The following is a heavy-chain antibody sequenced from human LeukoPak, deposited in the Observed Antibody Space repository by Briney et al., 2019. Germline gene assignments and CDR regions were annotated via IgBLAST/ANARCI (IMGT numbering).Heavy chain of an antibody. D-gene: IGHD3-3*01. V-gene: IGHV4-39*01. CDR3: ASYDFWSGPTHPRFDY. Sequence: SETLSLTCTVSGGSISSSSYYWGWIRQPPGKGLEWIGSIYYSGSTYYNPSLKSRVTISVDTSKNQFSLELSSVTAADTAVYYCASYDFWSGPTHPRFDYWGQGTLVTVSS. J-gene: IGHJ4*02. CDR2: IYYSGST. CDR1: GGSISSSSYY.